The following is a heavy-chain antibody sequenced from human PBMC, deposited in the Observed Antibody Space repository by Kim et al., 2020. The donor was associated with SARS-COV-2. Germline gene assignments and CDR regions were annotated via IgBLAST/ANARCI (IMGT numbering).Heavy chain of an antibody. V-gene: IGHV3-48*03. D-gene: IGHD4-4*01. CDR1: GFTFSSYE. CDR3: ARGPNYSPFDY. J-gene: IGHJ4*02. Sequence: GGSLRLSCAASGFTFSSYEMNWVRQAPGKGLEWVSYIIGSGTTKYYADSVRGRFTISRDNDKNSLYLQMNSLRAEDTAVYYCARGPNYSPFDYWGQGTLVTASS. CDR2: IIGSGTTK.